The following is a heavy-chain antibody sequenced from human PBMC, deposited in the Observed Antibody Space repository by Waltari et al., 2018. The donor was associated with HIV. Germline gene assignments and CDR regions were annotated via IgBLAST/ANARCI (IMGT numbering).Heavy chain of an antibody. D-gene: IGHD6-19*01. CDR2: ISGSGGST. Sequence: EVQLLESGGGLVQPGGSLRLSCAASGFTFSSYAMRWVRQAPGKGLEWVSAISGSGGSTYYADSVKGRFTISRDNSKNTLYLQMNSLRAEDTAVYYCAKPTLAGYYYGMDVWGQGTTVTVSS. CDR1: GFTFSSYA. J-gene: IGHJ6*02. V-gene: IGHV3-23*01. CDR3: AKPTLAGYYYGMDV.